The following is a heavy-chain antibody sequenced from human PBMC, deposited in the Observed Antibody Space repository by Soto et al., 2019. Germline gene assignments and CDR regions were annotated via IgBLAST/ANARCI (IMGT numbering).Heavy chain of an antibody. V-gene: IGHV1-69*13. Sequence: ASVKVSCKASGGTFSSYAISWVRQAPGQGLEWMGGIIPIFGTANYAQKFQGRVTITADESTSTAYMELRSLRSDDTAVYYCARDMRSSSRGYYYGMDVWGQGTTVTVSS. CDR1: GGTFSSYA. CDR3: ARDMRSSSRGYYYGMDV. CDR2: IIPIFGTA. J-gene: IGHJ6*02. D-gene: IGHD6-6*01.